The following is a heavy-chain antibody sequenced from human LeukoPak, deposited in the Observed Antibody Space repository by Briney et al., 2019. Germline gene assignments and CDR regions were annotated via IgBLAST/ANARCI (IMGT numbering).Heavy chain of an antibody. CDR3: ARDLYYYDSSGYFDY. V-gene: IGHV3-13*01. J-gene: IGHJ4*02. Sequence: GGSLRLSCAASGFTFSSYDMHWVRQPTGKGLEWVSAIGTAGDTYYPGSVKGRFTISRDNSKNTLYLQMNSLRAEDTAVYYCARDLYYYDSSGYFDYWGQGTLVTVSS. CDR1: GFTFSSYD. CDR2: IGTAGDT. D-gene: IGHD3-22*01.